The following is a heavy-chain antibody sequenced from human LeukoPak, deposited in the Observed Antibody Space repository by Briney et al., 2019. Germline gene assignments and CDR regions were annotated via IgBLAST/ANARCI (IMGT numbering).Heavy chain of an antibody. V-gene: IGHV3-7*01. CDR3: VRDSRSYAIGY. CDR1: GFIFSSYW. D-gene: IGHD6-6*01. CDR2: IKQDGSEK. J-gene: IGHJ4*02. Sequence: GGSLRLSCAASGFIFSSYWMSWVRQAPGKGLEWVANIKQDGSEKYYVDSVKGRFTISRDNAKNSLYLQMNSLRAEDTAVYYCVRDSRSYAIGYWGQGTLVTVSS.